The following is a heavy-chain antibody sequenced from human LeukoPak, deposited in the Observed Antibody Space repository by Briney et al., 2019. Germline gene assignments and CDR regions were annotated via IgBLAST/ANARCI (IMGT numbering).Heavy chain of an antibody. CDR1: GFTFSSYA. V-gene: IGHV3-30*04. CDR3: ARDGYYYDSSGYPHYYFDY. J-gene: IGHJ4*02. D-gene: IGHD3-22*01. Sequence: PGGSLRLSCAASGFTFSSYAMHWVRQAPGKGLEWVAVISYDGSNKYYADSVKGRFTISRDNSKNTLYLQMNSLRAEDTAVYYCARDGYYYDSSGYPHYYFDYWGQGTLVTVSS. CDR2: ISYDGSNK.